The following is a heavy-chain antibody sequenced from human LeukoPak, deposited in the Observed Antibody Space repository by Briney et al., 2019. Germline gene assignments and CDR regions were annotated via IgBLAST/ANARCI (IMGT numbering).Heavy chain of an antibody. CDR1: GFTFSNYA. CDR3: VSDRSDINDFYYSGMDV. CDR2: ISSNGGST. D-gene: IGHD1-14*01. J-gene: IGHJ6*02. V-gene: IGHV3-64D*06. Sequence: GGSLRLSCSASGFTFSNYAMHWVRQAPGKGLEYVSVISSNGGSTFYADSVKGRFTLSRDNSKNTLYLQMSSLRAEDTAVYFCVSDRSDINDFYYSGMDVWGQGTTVTVSS.